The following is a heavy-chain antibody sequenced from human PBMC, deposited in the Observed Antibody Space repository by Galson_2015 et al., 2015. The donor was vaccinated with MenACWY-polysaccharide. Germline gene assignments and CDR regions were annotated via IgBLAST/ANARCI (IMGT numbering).Heavy chain of an antibody. CDR2: INPNDGKS. Sequence: SVKVSCKASGYTFTTYYIHWVRQAPGQGLEWMGMINPNDGKSTYAQRFQGRVTMTRDTSTNTVYMELSSLKSEDTAVYSCARDRWFGFSWFDPWRQGTLVTVSS. D-gene: IGHD3-10*01. CDR1: GYTFTTYY. J-gene: IGHJ5*02. CDR3: ARDRWFGFSWFDP. V-gene: IGHV1-46*01.